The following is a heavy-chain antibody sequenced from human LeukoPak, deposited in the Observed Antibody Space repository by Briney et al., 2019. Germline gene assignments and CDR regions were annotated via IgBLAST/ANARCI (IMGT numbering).Heavy chain of an antibody. V-gene: IGHV4-59*08. D-gene: IGHD6-19*01. CDR1: GVSMRTYY. CDR2: VSYSGST. Sequence: SETLSLTCAVSGVSMRTYYWSWIRQPPRKGLEWIGYVSYSGSTDYNPSLKSRLTISIDTSETQFSLKLTSVTAADTAIYYCASQGSDSGWFYFWGQGTLVTVSS. J-gene: IGHJ4*02. CDR3: ASQGSDSGWFYF.